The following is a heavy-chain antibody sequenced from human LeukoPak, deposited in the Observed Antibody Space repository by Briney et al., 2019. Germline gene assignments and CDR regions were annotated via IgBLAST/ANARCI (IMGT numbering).Heavy chain of an antibody. D-gene: IGHD2-21*02. CDR1: DYSISSGYY. V-gene: IGHV4-38-2*02. CDR2: IYQSGSP. J-gene: IGHJ4*02. Sequence: SETRSLTCAVSDYSISSGYYWGWIRQPPGKGLEWIGSIYQSGSPYYNPSLKSRVTISVDTSKNQFSLKLSSVTAADTAVYYCARDSGGYCGGDCYDYWGQGTLVTVSS. CDR3: ARDSGGYCGGDCYDY.